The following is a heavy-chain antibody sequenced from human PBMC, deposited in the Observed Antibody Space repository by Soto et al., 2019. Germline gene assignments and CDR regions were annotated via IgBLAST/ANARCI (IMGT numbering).Heavy chain of an antibody. CDR3: AKFAHHFDWLQLPRANFRKYGMDV. J-gene: IGHJ6*02. CDR2: ISGSGGST. D-gene: IGHD3-9*01. Sequence: GGSLRLSCAASGFTFSSYAMSWVRQAPGKGLEWVSAISGSGGSTYYADSVKGRFTISRDNSKNTLYLQMNSLRAEDTAVYYCAKFAHHFDWLQLPRANFRKYGMDVWGQGTTVTVSS. CDR1: GFTFSSYA. V-gene: IGHV3-23*01.